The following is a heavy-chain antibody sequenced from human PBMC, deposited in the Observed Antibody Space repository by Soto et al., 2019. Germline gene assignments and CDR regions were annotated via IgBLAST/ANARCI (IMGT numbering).Heavy chain of an antibody. CDR1: GYTFTSYG. V-gene: IGHV1-18*01. Sequence: GASVKVSCKASGYTFTSYGINWVRQAPGQGLEWMGWISAYNGNTNYAQKLQGRVTMTTDTSTSTAYMELRSLRSDDTAVYYCARLDRYCSSTSCYAKAAFDVWGQGTMVTVSS. CDR2: ISAYNGNT. D-gene: IGHD2-2*01. CDR3: ARLDRYCSSTSCYAKAAFDV. J-gene: IGHJ3*01.